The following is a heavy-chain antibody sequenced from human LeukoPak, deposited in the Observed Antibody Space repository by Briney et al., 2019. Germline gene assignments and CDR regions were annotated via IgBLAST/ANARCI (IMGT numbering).Heavy chain of an antibody. D-gene: IGHD5-12*01. CDR2: ISSSGSTI. J-gene: IGHJ4*02. V-gene: IGHV3-11*01. CDR3: ARASPAYEIDY. Sequence: GGSLRLSCAASGFTFSDYYISWIRQAPGKGQEWVSDISSSGSTIYYAGSVKGRFTISRDNDKNSLYLQMNSLRAEDTAVYYCARASPAYEIDYWGQGTLVTVSS. CDR1: GFTFSDYY.